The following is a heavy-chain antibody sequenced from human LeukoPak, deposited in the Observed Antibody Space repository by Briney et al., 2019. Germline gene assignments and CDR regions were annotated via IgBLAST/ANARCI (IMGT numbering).Heavy chain of an antibody. CDR1: GGSITSGSYY. J-gene: IGHJ1*01. CDR3: AGPSGSASDTEYFQN. D-gene: IGHD6-13*01. V-gene: IGHV4-61*02. CDR2: VYISGST. Sequence: MTSETLSLTCTVSGGSITSGSYYWSWIRQPAGKGLECIGRVYISGSTNYNPSLAGRATISIDTSKNQFSLKLSSVTAADTAVYYCAGPSGSASDTEYFQNWGQGTLVTVSS.